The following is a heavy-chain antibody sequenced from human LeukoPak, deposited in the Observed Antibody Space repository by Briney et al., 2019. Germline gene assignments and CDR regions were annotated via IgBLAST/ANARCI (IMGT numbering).Heavy chain of an antibody. CDR3: ARLAYCSGGSCHHDY. CDR2: IYYSGST. D-gene: IGHD2-15*01. V-gene: IGHV4-39*01. J-gene: IGHJ4*02. Sequence: SETLSLTCTVSGGSISSNTYFWAWIRQPPGQGLEWIGTIYYSGSTYYNPSLNSRVTIPVDTSKNQFSLKVTSVTAADTAVYYCARLAYCSGGSCHHDYWGQGTLVTVSS. CDR1: GGSISSNTYF.